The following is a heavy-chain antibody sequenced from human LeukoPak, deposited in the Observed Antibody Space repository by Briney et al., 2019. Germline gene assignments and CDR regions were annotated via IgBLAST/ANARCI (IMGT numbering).Heavy chain of an antibody. CDR3: AGNCYDSSGYYFFDY. J-gene: IGHJ4*02. Sequence: GGSLRLSCAASGFTFSSYSMNWVRQAPGKGLEWVSSISSSSSYIYYADSVKGRFTISRDNAKNSLYLQMNSLRAEDTAVYYCAGNCYDSSGYYFFDYWGQGTLVTVSS. CDR1: GFTFSSYS. D-gene: IGHD3-22*01. V-gene: IGHV3-21*01. CDR2: ISSSSSYI.